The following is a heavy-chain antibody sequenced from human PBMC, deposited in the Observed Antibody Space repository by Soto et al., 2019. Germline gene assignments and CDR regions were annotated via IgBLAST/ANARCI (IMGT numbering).Heavy chain of an antibody. Sequence: GGSLRLSCAASGFSFSDFAMTWVRQAPGKGLEWVSTINREGANTHYADSVKGRFTISRDNSKDTLYLEMNSLRAEDTAIYFCAKDPSTGSADFWGQGTMVTVSS. V-gene: IGHV3-23*01. D-gene: IGHD3-9*01. J-gene: IGHJ4*02. CDR3: AKDPSTGSADF. CDR1: GFSFSDFA. CDR2: INREGANT.